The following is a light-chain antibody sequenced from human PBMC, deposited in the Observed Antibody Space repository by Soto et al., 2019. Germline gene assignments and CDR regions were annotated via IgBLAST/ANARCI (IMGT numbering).Light chain of an antibody. CDR1: QSVSSD. CDR2: DAS. J-gene: IGKJ4*01. V-gene: IGKV3-11*01. CDR3: QQRSNWPALT. Sequence: EIVLTHSPATLSLSPGERATLSCRASQSVSSDLSWYQQKPGQAPRLLMYDASNRATGIPARFSGSGSGTDFTLTISRLEPEDFAVYYCQQRSNWPALTFGGGTKGEIK.